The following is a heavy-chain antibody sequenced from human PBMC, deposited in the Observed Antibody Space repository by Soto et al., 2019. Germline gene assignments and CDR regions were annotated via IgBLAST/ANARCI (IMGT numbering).Heavy chain of an antibody. CDR3: ASTVPPRGVRRTWYFDL. D-gene: IGHD1-26*01. CDR1: GGSISSGGYY. Sequence: QVQLQESGPGLVKPSQTLSLTCTVSGGSISSGGYYWSWIRQHPGKGLEWIGYIYYSGSTYYNPSLKIRVTISVDTSKNRFSRKLSSVTAADTAVYYCASTVPPRGVRRTWYFDLWGRGTLVTVSS. J-gene: IGHJ2*01. V-gene: IGHV4-31*03. CDR2: IYYSGST.